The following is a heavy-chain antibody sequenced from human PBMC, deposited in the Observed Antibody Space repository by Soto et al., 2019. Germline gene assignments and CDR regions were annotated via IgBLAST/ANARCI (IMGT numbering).Heavy chain of an antibody. J-gene: IGHJ4*02. V-gene: IGHV4-39*01. Sequence: QLQLQESGPGLVKPSETLSLTCTVSGGSISSSSYYWVWIRQPPGKGLERIGSIYYSGSTYYNPSLKSRVTISVDTSKNQFPLKLSAVTAADTAVYYCARQTDCSGGSCYLDWGQGTLVTVSS. CDR2: IYYSGST. CDR3: ARQTDCSGGSCYLD. D-gene: IGHD2-15*01. CDR1: GGSISSSSYY.